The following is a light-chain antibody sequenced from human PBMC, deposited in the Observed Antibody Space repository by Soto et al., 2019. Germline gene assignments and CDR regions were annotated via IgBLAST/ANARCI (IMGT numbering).Light chain of an antibody. V-gene: IGKV3-20*01. Sequence: DILLTPTTGTLSLSQGASATLSCRASQMVGSNYLAWYQQNPGQPPRLLIHGASSRATGIPDRFSATGSETDFTLTISGLQSGDSAVYYCQQYNNWPPVTFGQGTKV. CDR3: QQYNNWPPVT. CDR2: GAS. CDR1: QMVGSNY. J-gene: IGKJ1*01.